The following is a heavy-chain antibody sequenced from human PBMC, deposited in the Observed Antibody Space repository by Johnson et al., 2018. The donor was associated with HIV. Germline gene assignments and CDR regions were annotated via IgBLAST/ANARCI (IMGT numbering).Heavy chain of an antibody. D-gene: IGHD2-21*02. V-gene: IGHV3-33*06. Sequence: QVQLLESGGGVVQPGRSLRLSCAASGFTFSSYGMHWVRQAPGKGLEWVAVIWYDGTNKYYGDSVKGRFTISRDNSKNTLFLQMNSLRAEDTAVYYCAKDLGWGLGDDAFDIWGQGTMVTVSS. CDR2: IWYDGTNK. CDR1: GFTFSSYG. CDR3: AKDLGWGLGDDAFDI. J-gene: IGHJ3*02.